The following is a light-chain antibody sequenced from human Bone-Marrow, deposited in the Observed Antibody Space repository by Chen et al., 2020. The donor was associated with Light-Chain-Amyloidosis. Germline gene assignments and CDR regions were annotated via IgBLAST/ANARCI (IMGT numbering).Light chain of an antibody. CDR1: QSVRSY. J-gene: IGKJ4*02. V-gene: IGKV3-11*01. Sequence: EIVLTQSPATLSLSPGDRATLSCRASQSVRSYLAWYQQKPGQAPRLLIYDASNRATGTPARFSGSGSGTDFTLTISSLEPEDFAVYYCHQRSAWPLTFGGVTKVEIK. CDR2: DAS. CDR3: HQRSAWPLT.